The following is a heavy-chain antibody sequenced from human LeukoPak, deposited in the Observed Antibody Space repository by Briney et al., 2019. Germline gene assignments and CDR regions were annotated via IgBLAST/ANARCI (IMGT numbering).Heavy chain of an antibody. Sequence: GGSLRLSCAASGFTFSSYSMNWVRQAPGKGLEWVSSISSSSSYIYYADSVKGRFTISRDNAKNSLYLQMNSLGAEGTAVYYCARDERSGGFSYGYYWGQGTLVTVSS. J-gene: IGHJ4*02. CDR1: GFTFSSYS. D-gene: IGHD5-18*01. V-gene: IGHV3-21*01. CDR3: ARDERSGGFSYGYY. CDR2: ISSSSSYI.